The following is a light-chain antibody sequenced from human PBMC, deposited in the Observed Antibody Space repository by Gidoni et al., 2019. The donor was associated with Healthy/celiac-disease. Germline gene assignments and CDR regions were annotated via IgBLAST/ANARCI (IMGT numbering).Light chain of an antibody. J-gene: IGKJ4*01. CDR3: QQYNSYSRLIT. Sequence: DIQMTQSPSTLSASVGDRVTITCRASQSISSWLAWYQQKPGKAPKLLIYDASSLESGVPSRFSGSGSGTEFTLTISSLQPDDFAIYYCQQYNSYSRLITFGGGTKVEIK. V-gene: IGKV1-5*01. CDR1: QSISSW. CDR2: DAS.